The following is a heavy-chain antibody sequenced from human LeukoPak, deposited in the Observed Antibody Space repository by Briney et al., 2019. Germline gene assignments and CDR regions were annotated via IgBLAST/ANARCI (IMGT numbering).Heavy chain of an antibody. Sequence: SETLSLTCAVSGYSISSGYYWGWIRQPPGKGLEWIGSIYHSGSTYYNPSLKSRVSISVDTSKNQFSLKLSSVTAADTAVYYCARGYCSGGSCSYYGMDVWGKGTTVTVSS. V-gene: IGHV4-38-2*01. CDR3: ARGYCSGGSCSYYGMDV. CDR1: GYSISSGYY. CDR2: IYHSGST. J-gene: IGHJ6*04. D-gene: IGHD2-15*01.